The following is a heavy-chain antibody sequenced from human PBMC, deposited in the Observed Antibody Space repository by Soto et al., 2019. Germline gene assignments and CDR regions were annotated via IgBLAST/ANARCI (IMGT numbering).Heavy chain of an antibody. CDR3: ARVAHYYDSSGYYYYFDY. J-gene: IGHJ4*02. CDR1: GGSISSYY. Sequence: PSETLSLTCTVSGGSISSYYWSWIRQPPGKGLEWIGYIYYSGSTNYNLSLKSRVTISVDTSKNQFSLKLSSVTAADTAVYYCARVAHYYDSSGYYYYFDYWGQGTLVTVSS. V-gene: IGHV4-59*08. CDR2: IYYSGST. D-gene: IGHD3-22*01.